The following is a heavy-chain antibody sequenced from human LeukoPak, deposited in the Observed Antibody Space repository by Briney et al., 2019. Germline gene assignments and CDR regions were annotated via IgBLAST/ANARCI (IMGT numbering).Heavy chain of an antibody. D-gene: IGHD6-13*01. CDR3: ARGIAAADPSFDY. J-gene: IGHJ4*02. Sequence: QSGGSLRLSCAASGFTFSSYGMTWVRQAPGKGLEWVSYISSSSSTIYYADSVKGRFTISRDNAKNSLYLQMNSLRAEDTAVYYCARGIAAADPSFDYWGQGTLVTVSS. V-gene: IGHV3-48*04. CDR1: GFTFSSYG. CDR2: ISSSSSTI.